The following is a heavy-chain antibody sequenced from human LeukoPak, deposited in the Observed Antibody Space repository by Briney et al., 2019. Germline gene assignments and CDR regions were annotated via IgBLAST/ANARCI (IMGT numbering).Heavy chain of an antibody. CDR2: IYHSGST. D-gene: IGHD3-22*01. J-gene: IGHJ4*02. Sequence: SGTLSLTCAVSGGSISSSNWWSWVRQPPGMRLEWIGEIYHSGSTNYNPSLKSRVTISVDKSKNQFSLKLSSVTAADTAMYYCAAAVKYYYDSSGYYYDYWGQGTLVTVSS. CDR3: AAAVKYYYDSSGYYYDY. V-gene: IGHV4-4*02. CDR1: GGSISSSNW.